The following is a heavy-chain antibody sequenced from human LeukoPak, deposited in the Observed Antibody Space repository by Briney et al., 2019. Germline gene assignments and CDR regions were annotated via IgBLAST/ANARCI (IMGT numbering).Heavy chain of an antibody. CDR2: INPSGST. CDR3: ARGRHDITMIVVVMTSVSYYLDV. CDR1: GVSFSGYH. J-gene: IGHJ6*03. V-gene: IGHV4-34*01. D-gene: IGHD3-22*01. Sequence: SETLSLTCAVYGVSFSGYHWTWIRQSPGKGLEWIGDINPSGSTYYNPSLKSRLTILVDTSKNQFSLKLRSVTAADTAVYYCARGRHDITMIVVVMTSVSYYLDVWGKGTTVTVS.